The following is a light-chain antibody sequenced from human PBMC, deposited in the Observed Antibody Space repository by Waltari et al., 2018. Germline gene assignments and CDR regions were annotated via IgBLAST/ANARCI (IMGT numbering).Light chain of an antibody. Sequence: QSALTQPASVSGSPGQSITISCTGTRSDIGRYNYVSWFQQRPGKAPKLMIYDVTKRPSGLSNRFSGSKSGNTASLTISGLQTEDEADYYCSSFTSSSSWVFGGGTRLTVL. J-gene: IGLJ3*02. CDR2: DVT. CDR3: SSFTSSSSWV. V-gene: IGLV2-14*03. CDR1: RSDIGRYNY.